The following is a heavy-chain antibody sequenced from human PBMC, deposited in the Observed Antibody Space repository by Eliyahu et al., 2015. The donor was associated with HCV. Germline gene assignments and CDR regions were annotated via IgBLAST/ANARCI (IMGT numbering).Heavy chain of an antibody. CDR1: GYTFANYA. D-gene: IGHD3-22*01. V-gene: IGHV1-3*01. J-gene: IGHJ4*02. Sequence: QVQLEQSGTEVKKPGASVTISCKTSGYTFANYAIHWVRQAPGQRLEWMGWINAANGNTKYSQKFQGRVTISRDIYAKMGYMELSGLTSEDTAVYYCARAEGSCYDYWGQGVLVTVSS. CDR3: ARAEGSCYDY. CDR2: INAANGNT.